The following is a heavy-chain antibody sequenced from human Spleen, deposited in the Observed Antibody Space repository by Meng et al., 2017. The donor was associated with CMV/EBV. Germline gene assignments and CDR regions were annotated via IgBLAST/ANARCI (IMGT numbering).Heavy chain of an antibody. D-gene: IGHD1-26*01. J-gene: IGHJ4*02. CDR3: ARDLGSGSYLPSDY. V-gene: IGHV3-21*01. CDR2: ISTSSDSI. CDR1: GFTFSSYS. Sequence: GGSLRLSCAASGFTFSSYSMNWVRQAPGKGLEWVSSISTSSDSIYYADSAKGRFTISRDNAKDSLFLQMNSLRAEDTAVYYCARDLGSGSYLPSDYWGQGTLVTVSS.